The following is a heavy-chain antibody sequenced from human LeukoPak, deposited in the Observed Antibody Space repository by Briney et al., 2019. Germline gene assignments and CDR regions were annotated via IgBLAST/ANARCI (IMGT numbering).Heavy chain of an antibody. J-gene: IGHJ4*02. CDR3: ARQTGNLDY. CDR2: ISGGGDNI. D-gene: IGHD4-23*01. V-gene: IGHV3-11*01. Sequence: GLEWVSYISGGGDNIYYADSVKGRFTISRDNAKNSLYLQMNSLRAEDTAVYYCARQTGNLDYWGQGALVTVSS.